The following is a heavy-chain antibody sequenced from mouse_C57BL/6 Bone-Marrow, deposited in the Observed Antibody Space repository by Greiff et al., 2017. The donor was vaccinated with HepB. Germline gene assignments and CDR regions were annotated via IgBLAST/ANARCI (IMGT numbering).Heavy chain of an antibody. CDR1: GFTFSDYG. Sequence: EVQVVESGGGLVKPGGSLKLSCAASGFTFSDYGMHWVRQAPEKGLEWVAYISSGSSTIYYADTVKGRFTISRDNAKNTLFLQMTSLRSEDTAMYYCARDYGSSYYFDYWGKGTTLTVSS. V-gene: IGHV5-17*01. CDR2: ISSGSSTI. J-gene: IGHJ2*01. CDR3: ARDYGSSYYFDY. D-gene: IGHD1-1*01.